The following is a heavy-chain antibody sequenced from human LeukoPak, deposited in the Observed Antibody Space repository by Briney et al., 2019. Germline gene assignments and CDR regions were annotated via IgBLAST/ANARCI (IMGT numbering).Heavy chain of an antibody. V-gene: IGHV1-2*02. CDR2: INPDSGHT. D-gene: IGHD2-8*01. Sequence: ASVNVSCQASGNTLTDYYIHWVRQVPGQGLEWMGWINPDSGHTKYAQKFQGRVTMASDTSITTAYLELGSLRSDDTAVYYCARAPKRRLLISPFDCWGQGTQVTVPS. CDR1: GNTLTDYY. J-gene: IGHJ4*02. CDR3: ARAPKRRLLISPFDC.